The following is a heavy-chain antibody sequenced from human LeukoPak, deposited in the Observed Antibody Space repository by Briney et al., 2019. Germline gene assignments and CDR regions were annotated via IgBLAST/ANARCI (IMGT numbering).Heavy chain of an antibody. CDR2: ISGYNGNT. J-gene: IGHJ4*02. CDR1: GYTFTNYG. CDR3: ARCLSGSYRPDY. Sequence: ASVKVSCKASGYTFTNYGISWVRQAPGQGLEWMGRISGYNGNTKYAQKVQGRVTMTTDTSTSTAYMELRSLRPDDTAVYYCARCLSGSYRPDYWGQGTLVTVSS. D-gene: IGHD1-26*01. V-gene: IGHV1-18*01.